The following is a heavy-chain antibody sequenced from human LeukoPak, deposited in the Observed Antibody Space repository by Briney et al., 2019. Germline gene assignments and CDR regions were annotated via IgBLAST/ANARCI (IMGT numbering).Heavy chain of an antibody. CDR2: IYYYGGT. CDR1: GDSISSRSYY. Sequence: PSETLSLTCTVSGDSISSRSYYLGWIRQPPGKGLEWIGSIYYYGGTYYNPSLKSRITMSVDTSKSQISLKLSSLTAADTAVYYCTRNRTTTGVIERVDVFDVWGQGTIVTVSS. V-gene: IGHV4-39*01. CDR3: TRNRTTTGVIERVDVFDV. J-gene: IGHJ3*01. D-gene: IGHD2-8*02.